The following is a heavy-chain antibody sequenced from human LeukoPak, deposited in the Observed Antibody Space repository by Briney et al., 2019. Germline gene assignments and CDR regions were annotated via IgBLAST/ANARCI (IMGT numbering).Heavy chain of an antibody. V-gene: IGHV3-33*06. CDR1: GFTFSSYG. CDR2: IWYDGSNK. Sequence: GGSLRLSCAASGFTFSSYGMHWVRQAPGKGLEWAAVIWYDGSNKYYADSVKGRFTISRDNSKNTLYLQMNSLRAEDTAVYYCAKDRGYDFWSGYLDYWGQGTLVTVSS. J-gene: IGHJ4*02. D-gene: IGHD3-3*01. CDR3: AKDRGYDFWSGYLDY.